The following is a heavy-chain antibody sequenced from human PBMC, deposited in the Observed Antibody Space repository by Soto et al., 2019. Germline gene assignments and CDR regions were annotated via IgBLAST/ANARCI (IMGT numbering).Heavy chain of an antibody. CDR2: ITPMFGTA. Sequence: QVQLVQSGAEVKKYGSSVKVSCKASGGTFSRYAISWVRQAPGQGLEWMGGITPMFGTANYAQRFQGRATITAAESTSTAYMQLSSLRSDDTAVYYCAQTLGLAVAGPGRFDLWGRGTLVTVSS. D-gene: IGHD6-19*01. CDR1: GGTFSRYA. CDR3: AQTLGLAVAGPGRFDL. V-gene: IGHV1-69*12. J-gene: IGHJ2*01.